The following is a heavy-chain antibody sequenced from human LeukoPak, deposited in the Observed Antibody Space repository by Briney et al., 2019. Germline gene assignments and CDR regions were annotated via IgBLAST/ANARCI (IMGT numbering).Heavy chain of an antibody. Sequence: SQTLSLTCSVSGDSIRSGTYYWSWIRQPAGKGLVWIGRIYTSGSTSYNPSLKSRVTISVDTSKNQFSLKLTSVTAADTAVSYCARGGGASRIDYWGQGTLVTVPS. V-gene: IGHV4-61*02. CDR3: ARGGGASRIDY. J-gene: IGHJ4*02. CDR1: GDSIRSGTYY. CDR2: IYTSGST. D-gene: IGHD3-10*01.